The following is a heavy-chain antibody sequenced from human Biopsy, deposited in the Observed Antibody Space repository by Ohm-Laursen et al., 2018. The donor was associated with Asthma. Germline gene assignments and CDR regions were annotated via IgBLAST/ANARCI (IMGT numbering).Heavy chain of an antibody. Sequence: SLRLSCAASGFTFSSYWMHWVRQAPGKGLVWVSRINSDGSSTSYADSVKGRFTISRDNAKNTLYLEMNSLRAEDTAVYYCARDFSRAIMIGGGREHYFDFWGQGTLVTVSS. CDR2: INSDGSST. D-gene: IGHD3-16*01. CDR3: ARDFSRAIMIGGGREHYFDF. J-gene: IGHJ4*02. V-gene: IGHV3-74*01. CDR1: GFTFSSYW.